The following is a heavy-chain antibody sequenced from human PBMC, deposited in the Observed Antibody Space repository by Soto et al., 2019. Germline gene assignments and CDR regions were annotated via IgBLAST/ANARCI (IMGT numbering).Heavy chain of an antibody. J-gene: IGHJ6*02. CDR2: ISYDGSNK. CDR3: ARARVPQTSHFSFYGMDV. CDR1: GFTFSSYA. V-gene: IGHV3-30-3*01. Sequence: PGGSLRLSCAASGFTFSSYAMHWVRQAPGKGLEWVAVISYDGSNKYYADSVKGRFSISRDSSENTVILQLNSLTVDDTSIYYCARARVPQTSHFSFYGMDVWGQGTTVTVSS.